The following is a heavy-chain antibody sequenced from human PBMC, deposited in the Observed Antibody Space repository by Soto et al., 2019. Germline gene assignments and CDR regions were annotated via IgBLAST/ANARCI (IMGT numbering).Heavy chain of an antibody. CDR3: ARGGPARNHYYFDY. V-gene: IGHV1-18*01. CDR2: ISAYNGNT. CDR1: GYTFTSYG. J-gene: IGHJ4*02. D-gene: IGHD6-6*01. Sequence: ASVKVSCKASGYTFTSYGISWVRQAPGQGLEWMGWISAYNGNTNYAQKLQGRVTMTTDTSTSTAYMELRSLRPEDTAVYYCARGGPARNHYYFDYWGQGTLVTVSS.